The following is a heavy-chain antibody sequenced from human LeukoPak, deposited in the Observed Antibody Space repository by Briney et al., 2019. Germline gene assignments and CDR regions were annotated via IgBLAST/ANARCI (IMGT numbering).Heavy chain of an antibody. Sequence: GGSLRLSCAASGFTVSSNYTSWVRQAPGKGLEWVSVIYSGGSTYYADSVKGRFTISRHNSKNTLYLQMNSLRAEDTAVYYCARDVYYGSGSYFSYWGQGTLVTVSS. V-gene: IGHV3-53*04. D-gene: IGHD3-10*01. J-gene: IGHJ4*02. CDR3: ARDVYYGSGSYFSY. CDR1: GFTVSSNY. CDR2: IYSGGST.